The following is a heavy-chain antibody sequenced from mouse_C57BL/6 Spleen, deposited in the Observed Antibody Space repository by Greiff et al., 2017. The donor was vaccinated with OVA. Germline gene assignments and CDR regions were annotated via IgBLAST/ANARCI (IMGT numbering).Heavy chain of an antibody. J-gene: IGHJ3*01. CDR3: ARSCDEFAY. Sequence: VQLQQSGPELVKPGASVKISCKASGYTFTDYYMNWVKQSHGKSLEWIGDINPNNGGTSYNQKFKGKATLTVDKSSSTAYMELRSLTSEDSAVYYCARSCDEFAYWGQGTLVTVSA. V-gene: IGHV1-26*01. D-gene: IGHD2-13*01. CDR2: INPNNGGT. CDR1: GYTFTDYY.